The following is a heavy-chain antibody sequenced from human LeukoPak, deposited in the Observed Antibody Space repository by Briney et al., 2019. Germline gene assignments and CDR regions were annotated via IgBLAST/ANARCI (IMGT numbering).Heavy chain of an antibody. Sequence: GASVKVSCKASGGTFSSYAISWVRQAPGQGLEWMGGIIPIFGTASYAQKFQGRVTITTDESTSTAYMELSSLRSEDTAVYYCARSQYYYDSSVTTGAFDIWGQGTIVTVSS. V-gene: IGHV1-69*05. CDR3: ARSQYYYDSSVTTGAFDI. CDR1: GGTFSSYA. J-gene: IGHJ3*02. CDR2: IIPIFGTA. D-gene: IGHD3-22*01.